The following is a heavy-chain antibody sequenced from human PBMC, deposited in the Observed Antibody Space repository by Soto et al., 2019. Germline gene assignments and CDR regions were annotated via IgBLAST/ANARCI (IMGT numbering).Heavy chain of an antibody. Sequence: ASVKVSCXASGYTFSSYAMHWVRQAPGQMLEWMGWINAGYGNTKSSQKFQDRVTISRDTSASTAYMELTSLRSEDMAVYYCARDTGDGTFDFLGQGTLVTVSS. V-gene: IGHV1-3*01. CDR1: GYTFSSYA. CDR2: INAGYGNT. J-gene: IGHJ4*02. CDR3: ARDTGDGTFDF. D-gene: IGHD7-27*01.